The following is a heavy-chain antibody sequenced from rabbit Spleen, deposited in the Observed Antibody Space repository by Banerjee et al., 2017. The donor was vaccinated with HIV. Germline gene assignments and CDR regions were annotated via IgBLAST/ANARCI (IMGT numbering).Heavy chain of an antibody. CDR2: AVAGSSDST. Sequence: QSLEESGGGLVKPGASLTLTCKASGFSFNEFSFNGGYDMIWVRPAPGKGLEWVACAVAGSSDSTYSATWAKGRFTISKTSSTTVTLQMTSLTVADTATYFCARDASTSFSTYGMDLWGQGTLVTVS. CDR3: ARDASTSFSTYGMDL. J-gene: IGHJ6*01. V-gene: IGHV1S40*01. D-gene: IGHD8-1*01. CDR1: GFSFNEFSFNGGYD.